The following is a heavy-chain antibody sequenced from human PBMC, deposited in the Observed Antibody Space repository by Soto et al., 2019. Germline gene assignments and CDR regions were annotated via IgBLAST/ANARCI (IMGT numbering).Heavy chain of an antibody. Sequence: PSETLSLTCTVSGGSISSYYWSWIRQPPGKGLEWIGYIYYSGSTNYNPSLKSRVTISVDTSKNQFSLKLSSVTAADTAVYYCARLYGSGWYFRNWFDPWGQGTLVTVS. J-gene: IGHJ5*02. CDR2: IYYSGST. V-gene: IGHV4-59*08. CDR1: GGSISSYY. D-gene: IGHD6-19*01. CDR3: ARLYGSGWYFRNWFDP.